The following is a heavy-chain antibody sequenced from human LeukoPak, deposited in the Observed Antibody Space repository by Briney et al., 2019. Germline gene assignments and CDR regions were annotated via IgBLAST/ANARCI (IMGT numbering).Heavy chain of an antibody. J-gene: IGHJ4*02. V-gene: IGHV6-1*01. CDR3: ARDFGTTGWHTFDY. D-gene: IGHD6-19*01. CDR1: GDSVSSRNGA. Sequence: SQTLSLTCVVSGDSVSSRNGAWTWTRQSPSRGLEWLGGTYYRSKWYNDYAESMEGRMTISQDTSKNQYSLHLNSVTPDDTAVYYCARDFGTTGWHTFDYWGQGTLVTVSS. CDR2: TYYRSKWYN.